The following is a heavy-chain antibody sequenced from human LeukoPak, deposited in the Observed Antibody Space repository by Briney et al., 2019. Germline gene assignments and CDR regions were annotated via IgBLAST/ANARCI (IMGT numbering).Heavy chain of an antibody. J-gene: IGHJ5*02. CDR1: GGSFSGYY. D-gene: IGHD2-8*01. Sequence: SSETLSLTCAVYGGSFSGYYWSWIRQPPVKGLEWIGEINHSGSTNYNPSLKSRVTISVDTSKNQFSLKLSSVTAADTAVYYCARGHNGVVGWFAPWGRGTLVTVSS. CDR2: INHSGST. V-gene: IGHV4-34*01. CDR3: ARGHNGVVGWFAP.